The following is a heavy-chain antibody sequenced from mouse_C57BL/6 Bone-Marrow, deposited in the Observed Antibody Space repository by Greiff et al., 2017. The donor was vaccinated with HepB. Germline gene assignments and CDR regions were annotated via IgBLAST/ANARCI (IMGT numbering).Heavy chain of an antibody. D-gene: IGHD1-1*01. CDR1: GFTFSSYA. CDR3: AREDITTVVEYYFDY. Sequence: VMLVESGGGLVKPGGSLKLSCAASGFTFSSYAMSWVRQTPEKRLEWVATISDGGSYTYYPDNVKGRFTISRDNAKNNLYLQMSHLKSEDTAMYYCAREDITTVVEYYFDYWGQGTTLTVSS. J-gene: IGHJ2*01. V-gene: IGHV5-4*01. CDR2: ISDGGSYT.